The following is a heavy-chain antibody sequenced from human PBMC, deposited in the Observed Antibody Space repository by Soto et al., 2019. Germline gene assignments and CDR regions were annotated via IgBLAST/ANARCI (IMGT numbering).Heavy chain of an antibody. Sequence: GSLRLSCAASGFTFSSYAMSWVRQAPGKGLEWVSAISGSGGSTYYADSVKGRFTISRDNSKNTLYLQMNSLRAEDTAVYYCAKDFKIAAAGSYAAFDIRGQGTMVTVSS. CDR1: GFTFSSYA. D-gene: IGHD6-13*01. CDR2: ISGSGGST. J-gene: IGHJ3*02. V-gene: IGHV3-23*01. CDR3: AKDFKIAAAGSYAAFDI.